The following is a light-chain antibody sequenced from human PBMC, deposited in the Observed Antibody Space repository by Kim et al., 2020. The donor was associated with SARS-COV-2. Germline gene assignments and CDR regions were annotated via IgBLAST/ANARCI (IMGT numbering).Light chain of an antibody. CDR2: GAS. CDR1: QSIRGY. V-gene: IGKV1-39*01. CDR3: QQSYFLPRT. Sequence: DIQMTQSPSSLSASVGDRVTITCRASQSIRGYLNWYQQKPGRAPNLLIYGASTLHSGVPSRFGGSGSGTDFTLTISSLQPEDCATYYCQQSYFLPRTFGQGTKVDIK. J-gene: IGKJ1*01.